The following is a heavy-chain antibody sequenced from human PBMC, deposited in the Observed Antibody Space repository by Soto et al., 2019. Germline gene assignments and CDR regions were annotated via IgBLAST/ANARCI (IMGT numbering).Heavy chain of an antibody. D-gene: IGHD2-21*02. J-gene: IGHJ3*02. CDR3: ARSPYCGGDCYHDAFGI. CDR2: IDPSDSYT. V-gene: IGHV5-10-1*01. Sequence: GESLKISCKGSGYSFTSYWISWVRQMPGKGLEWMGRIDPSDSYTNYSPSFQGHVTISADKSISTAYLQWSSLKASDTAMYYCARSPYCGGDCYHDAFGIWGQGTMVTVSS. CDR1: GYSFTSYW.